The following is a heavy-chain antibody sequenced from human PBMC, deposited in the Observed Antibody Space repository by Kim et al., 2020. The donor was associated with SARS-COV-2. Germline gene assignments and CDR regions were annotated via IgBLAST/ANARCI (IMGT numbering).Heavy chain of an antibody. Sequence: YAASVKGRFTISRDNSKNTLYLQMNSLRAEDTAVYYCAKRPTGGGYCFDPWGLGTLVTVSS. CDR3: AKRPTGGGYCFDP. V-gene: IGHV3-23*01. J-gene: IGHJ5*02. D-gene: IGHD3-16*01.